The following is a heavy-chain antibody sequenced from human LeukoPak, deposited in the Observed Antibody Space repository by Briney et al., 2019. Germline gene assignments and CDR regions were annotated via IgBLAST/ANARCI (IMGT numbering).Heavy chain of an antibody. D-gene: IGHD2-15*01. Sequence: GGSLRLSCAASGFTVSSNYMSWVRQAPGKGLEWVSVIYSGGSTYYADSVKGRFTISRDNSKNTLYLQMNSLRAEDTAVYYCARNRRYCSGGSCYYNWFDPWGQGTLVTVSS. J-gene: IGHJ5*02. V-gene: IGHV3-53*05. CDR3: ARNRRYCSGGSCYYNWFDP. CDR2: IYSGGST. CDR1: GFTVSSNY.